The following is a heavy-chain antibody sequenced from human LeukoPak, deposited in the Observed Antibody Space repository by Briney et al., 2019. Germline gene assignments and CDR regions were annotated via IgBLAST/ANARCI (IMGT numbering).Heavy chain of an antibody. J-gene: IGHJ4*02. D-gene: IGHD3-10*01. Sequence: GGSLRLSCAASGFTFSSYGMHWVRQAPGKGLEWVAVISYDGSNKYYADSVKSRFTISRDNSKNTLYLQMNSLRAEDTAVYYCAKERITMVRGVIRQYYFDYWGQGTLVTVSS. CDR2: ISYDGSNK. CDR1: GFTFSSYG. V-gene: IGHV3-30*18. CDR3: AKERITMVRGVIRQYYFDY.